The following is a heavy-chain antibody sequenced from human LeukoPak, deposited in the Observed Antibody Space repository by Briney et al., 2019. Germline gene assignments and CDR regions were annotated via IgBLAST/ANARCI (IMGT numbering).Heavy chain of an antibody. V-gene: IGHV1-18*01. D-gene: IGHD2-15*01. CDR2: ISAYNGNT. CDR3: ARDTRYCSGGSCYSATGRFDY. CDR1: GYTFTSYG. Sequence: GASVKVSCKASGYTFTSYGISWVRQAPGQGLEWMGWISAYNGNTNYAQKLQGRVTMTTDTSTSTAYMELRSLRSDDTAVYYCARDTRYCSGGSCYSATGRFDYWGQGTLVTVSS. J-gene: IGHJ4*02.